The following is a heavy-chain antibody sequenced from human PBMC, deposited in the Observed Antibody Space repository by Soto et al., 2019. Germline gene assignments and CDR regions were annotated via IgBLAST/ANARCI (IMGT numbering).Heavy chain of an antibody. CDR2: ISSSSSTI. CDR3: ARGAYRNCFDP. V-gene: IGHV3-48*01. J-gene: IGHJ5*02. Sequence: EVQLVESGGGLVQPGGSLRLSCAASGFPFSSYSMNWVRQAPGKGLEWVSYISSSSSTIYYADSVKGRFTISRDNAKNSRYLQMNSLRAEDTAVYYCARGAYRNCFDPWGQGTLVTVSS. CDR1: GFPFSSYS.